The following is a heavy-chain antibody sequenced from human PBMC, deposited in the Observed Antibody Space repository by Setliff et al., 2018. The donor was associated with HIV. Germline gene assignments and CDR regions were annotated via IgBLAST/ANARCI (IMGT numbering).Heavy chain of an antibody. D-gene: IGHD3-10*02. V-gene: IGHV1-2*02. CDR2: IHPNRGGT. Sequence: ASVKVSCKASGYTFSDYFIHWVRQAPGQGLEWMGWIHPNRGGTNYAQKFQGRVTMTRETSITTAYMELSRLSSDDTAVYYCARVFGVRQAFDNWGQGTLVTVSS. CDR3: ARVFGVRQAFDN. J-gene: IGHJ4*02. CDR1: GYTFSDYF.